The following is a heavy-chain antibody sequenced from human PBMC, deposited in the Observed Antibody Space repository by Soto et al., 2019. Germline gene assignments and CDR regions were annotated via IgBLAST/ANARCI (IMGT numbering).Heavy chain of an antibody. Sequence: QVQLVQSGAEVKESGASVKVSCKASGYTFTGYYIHWVRQAPGQGLEWVGEISPKSGGTRYAQKFQGSVTMTKDTSIPTVYRELSKLSPDDTAVYYCGRGRSGELVVFYWGQGTLVTVPS. J-gene: IGHJ4*02. V-gene: IGHV1-2*02. CDR3: GRGRSGELVVFY. CDR1: GYTFTGYY. D-gene: IGHD1-7*01. CDR2: ISPKSGGT.